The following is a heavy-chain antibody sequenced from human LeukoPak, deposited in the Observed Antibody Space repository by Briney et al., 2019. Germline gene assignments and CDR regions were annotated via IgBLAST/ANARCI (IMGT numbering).Heavy chain of an antibody. CDR1: GFTFSDSW. D-gene: IGHD7-27*01. V-gene: IGHV3-7*01. CDR3: ATYTNWVAGDI. J-gene: IGHJ6*02. Sequence: PGGSLRLSCAASGFTFSDSWMSWVRQAPGKGLEWVADIRDDGSQKEYLDSVKGRFTISRDNAKNSLYLQMDSLRAEDTAVYYCATYTNWVAGDIWGQGTTVSVSS. CDR2: IRDDGSQK.